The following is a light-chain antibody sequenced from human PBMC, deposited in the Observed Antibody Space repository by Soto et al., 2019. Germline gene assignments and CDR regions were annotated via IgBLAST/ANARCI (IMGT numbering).Light chain of an antibody. Sequence: QSALTQPASVSGSPGQSITISCTGTSSNVGGYNYVSWYQQHPGKAPKLMIYDVSNRPSGVSNRFSGSKSGNTASLTISGRQAEDEADYYCISYTSSMLGVFGGGTKLTVL. J-gene: IGLJ2*01. CDR2: DVS. CDR1: SSNVGGYNY. V-gene: IGLV2-14*01. CDR3: ISYTSSMLGV.